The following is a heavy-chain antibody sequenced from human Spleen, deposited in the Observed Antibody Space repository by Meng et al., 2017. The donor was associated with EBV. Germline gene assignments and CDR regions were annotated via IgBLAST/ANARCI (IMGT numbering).Heavy chain of an antibody. D-gene: IGHD6-13*01. V-gene: IGHV4/OR15-8*01. Sequence: GPGSVKHSETRASTSFVSGGSISSSNWWRWVRQPPGKGLEWSGEIYHTESTNYNPSLKSRVTISLDKSKNQFSLKLSSMTAADTAVYYCARVAVGDFSSSWTYLDSWGQGTLVTVSS. J-gene: IGHJ4*02. CDR2: IYHTEST. CDR3: ARVAVGDFSSSWTYLDS. CDR1: GGSISSSNW.